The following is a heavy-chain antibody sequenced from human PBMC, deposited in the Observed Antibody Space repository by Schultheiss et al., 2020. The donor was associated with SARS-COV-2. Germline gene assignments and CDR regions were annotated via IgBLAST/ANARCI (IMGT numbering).Heavy chain of an antibody. D-gene: IGHD6-13*01. V-gene: IGHV4-59*08. CDR3: TRVWYSSSPFDP. Sequence: SETLSLTCTVSGGSISSYYWSWIRQPPGKGLEWIGYIYYSGSTNYNPSLKSRVTISVDTSKNQFSLTLRSVTAADTAMYYCTRVWYSSSPFDPWGQGTLVTVSS. J-gene: IGHJ5*02. CDR2: IYYSGST. CDR1: GGSISSYY.